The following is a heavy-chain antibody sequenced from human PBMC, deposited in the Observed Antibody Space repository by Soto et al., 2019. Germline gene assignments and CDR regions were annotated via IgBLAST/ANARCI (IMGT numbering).Heavy chain of an antibody. J-gene: IGHJ6*03. Sequence: PGGPLRLACAASGFTLSGDAMGGVRPAPGKGLEWVSAISGSGGSTYYADSVKGRFTISRDNSKNTLYLQMNSLRAEDTAVYYCAKVREQQLEGVSYYYYYMDVWGKGTTVTVSS. CDR2: ISGSGGST. V-gene: IGHV3-23*01. CDR3: AKVREQQLEGVSYYYYYMDV. CDR1: GFTLSGDA. D-gene: IGHD6-13*01.